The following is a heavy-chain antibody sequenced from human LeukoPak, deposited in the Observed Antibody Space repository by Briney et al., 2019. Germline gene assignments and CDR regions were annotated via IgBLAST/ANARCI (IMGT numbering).Heavy chain of an antibody. Sequence: SETLSLTCTVSGGSISSSSYYWGWIRQPPGKGLEWIGSIYYSGSTYYNPSLKSRVTISVDTSKNQFSLKLGFVTAADTAVYYCAREKPDVLLWFGELLESGVDYWGQGTLVTVSS. D-gene: IGHD3-10*01. J-gene: IGHJ4*02. CDR2: IYYSGST. CDR1: GGSISSSSYY. V-gene: IGHV4-39*07. CDR3: AREKPDVLLWFGELLESGVDY.